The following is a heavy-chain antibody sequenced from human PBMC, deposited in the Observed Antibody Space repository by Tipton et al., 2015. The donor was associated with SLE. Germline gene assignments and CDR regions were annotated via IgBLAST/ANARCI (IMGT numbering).Heavy chain of an antibody. J-gene: IGHJ1*01. CDR3: ARDYYDSSGYYSKYFQH. CDR2: IYSSGST. D-gene: IGHD3-22*01. CDR1: GGSISSYY. Sequence: TLSLTCTVSGGSISSYYWRWIRQPPGKGLEWIGYIYSSGSTNYNPSLKSRVTISVDTSKNQFSLKLSSVTAADTAVYYCARDYYDSSGYYSKYFQHWGQGTLVTVSS. V-gene: IGHV4-59*12.